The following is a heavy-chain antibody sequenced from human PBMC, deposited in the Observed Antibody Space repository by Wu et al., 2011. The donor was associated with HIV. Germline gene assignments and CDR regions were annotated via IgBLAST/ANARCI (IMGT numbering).Heavy chain of an antibody. CDR3: TRLSYYGDSGYYYFDD. V-gene: IGHV1-69*05. D-gene: IGHD3-22*01. CDR1: GGTFSSYT. CDR2: IIPLLGTP. Sequence: QVQLVQSGAEVKKPGSSVKVSCKVSGGTFSSYTISWVRQAPGQGLEWMGGIIPLLGTPNYAQKFQDRVTITTDESTNTAYMELSSLRWEDTAIFYCTRLSYYGDSGYYYFDDWGQGTLVTVSS. J-gene: IGHJ4*02.